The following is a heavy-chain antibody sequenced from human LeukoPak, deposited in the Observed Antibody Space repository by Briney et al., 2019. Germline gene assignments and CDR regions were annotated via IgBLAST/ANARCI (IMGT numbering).Heavy chain of an antibody. CDR3: ARGRLRGFTGYDRGDFDL. Sequence: GGSLRLSCAASGFTFSSYSMNWVRQAPGKGLEWVSSISSSSSYIYYADSVKGRFTISRDNSKKSLYLQMSSLRAEDTAVYYCARGRLRGFTGYDRGDFDLWGQGTLVTVSS. CDR2: ISSSSSYI. D-gene: IGHD5-12*01. V-gene: IGHV3-21*01. J-gene: IGHJ4*02. CDR1: GFTFSSYS.